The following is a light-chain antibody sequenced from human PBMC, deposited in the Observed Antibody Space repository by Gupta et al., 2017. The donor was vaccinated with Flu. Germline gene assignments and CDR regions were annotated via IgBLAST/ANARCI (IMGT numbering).Light chain of an antibody. V-gene: IGLV2-14*01. Sequence: QSALTQPASVSGSPGQSITISCTGTSSDVGGYNYVSWYQHHPGKAHKLMIYEVINRPAGVSNRFSGSKSGNTASLTISGLQAEDEADYYCSSDTSSNSLEFGGGTKLTVL. CDR3: SSDTSSNSLE. CDR2: EVI. J-gene: IGLJ3*02. CDR1: SSDVGGYNY.